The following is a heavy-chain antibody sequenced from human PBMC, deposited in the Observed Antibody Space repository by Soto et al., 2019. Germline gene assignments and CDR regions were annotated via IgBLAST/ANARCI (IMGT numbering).Heavy chain of an antibody. CDR2: IYYTGST. CDR1: GGSVNSDSHN. Sequence: SETLSLTCTVSGGSVNSDSHNWSWIRQPPGKGLEWIGYIYYTGSTSYNPSLKSRVTISLDTSRNQFSLKLSSVTAADTAVFYCAREYANSPEAFDFWGQGALVTVSS. CDR3: AREYANSPEAFDF. D-gene: IGHD2-2*01. J-gene: IGHJ4*02. V-gene: IGHV4-61*01.